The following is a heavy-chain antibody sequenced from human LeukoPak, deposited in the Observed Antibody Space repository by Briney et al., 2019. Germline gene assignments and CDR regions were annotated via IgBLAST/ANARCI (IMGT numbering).Heavy chain of an antibody. CDR1: GGPINSRY. CDR2: LHPSEST. V-gene: IGHV4-59*11. D-gene: IGHD2-15*01. J-gene: IGHJ6*02. Sequence: SETLSLTCSVSGGPINSRYWSRIPQPPAKGLERIGLLHPSESTNYNPSLKSRVTISVDTSKNQFSLKLSSVTAADTAVYYCARVGRGYCSGGSCYSILYYYYGMDVWGQGTTVTVSS. CDR3: ARVGRGYCSGGSCYSILYYYYGMDV.